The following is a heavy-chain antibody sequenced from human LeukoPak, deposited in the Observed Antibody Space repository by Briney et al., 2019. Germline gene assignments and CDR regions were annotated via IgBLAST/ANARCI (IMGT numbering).Heavy chain of an antibody. CDR1: GYSISSGYY. D-gene: IGHD2/OR15-2a*01. Sequence: PSETLSLTCTVSGYSISSGYYWGWIRQPPGKGLEWIGSIYHSGSTYYNPSLKSRVTISVDTSKNQFSLKLSSVTAADTAVYYCARDHGEYAFDIWGQGTMVTVSS. CDR2: IYHSGST. J-gene: IGHJ3*02. V-gene: IGHV4-38-2*02. CDR3: ARDHGEYAFDI.